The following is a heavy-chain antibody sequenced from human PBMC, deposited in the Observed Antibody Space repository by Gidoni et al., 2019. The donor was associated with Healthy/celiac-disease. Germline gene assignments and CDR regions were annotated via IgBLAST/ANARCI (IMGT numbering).Heavy chain of an antibody. V-gene: IGHV1-69*08. D-gene: IGHD2-8*02. J-gene: IGHJ6*03. Sequence: QVQLVQSGAEVKKPGSSVKVSCKASGGTFSSYTISWVRQAPGQGLEWMGRIIPILGIANYAQKCQGRVTITADKSTSTAYMELSSLRSEDTAVYYCARDRCTGGVCYNPNYYYYMDVWGKGTTVTVSS. CDR3: ARDRCTGGVCYNPNYYYYMDV. CDR1: GGTFSSYT. CDR2: IIPILGIA.